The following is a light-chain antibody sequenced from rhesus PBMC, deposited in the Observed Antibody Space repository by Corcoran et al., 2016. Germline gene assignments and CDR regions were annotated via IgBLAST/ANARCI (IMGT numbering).Light chain of an antibody. J-gene: IGKJ3*01. Sequence: ETVVRQSPATLSLSPGERSTLSCRASQSVGSYFAWYQQKPGQAPRLLIYGASSRATGIPDRFSGSGSGTDFTLTISSLEPEDVGVYYCQQSSNLFTFGPGTKLDIK. CDR2: GAS. CDR3: QQSSNLFT. V-gene: IGKV3-24*04. CDR1: QSVGSY.